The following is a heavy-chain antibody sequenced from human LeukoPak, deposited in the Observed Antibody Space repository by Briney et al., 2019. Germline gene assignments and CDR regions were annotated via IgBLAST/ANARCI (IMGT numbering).Heavy chain of an antibody. CDR2: ISAYNGNT. CDR3: ARTRITMVRGTGWFDP. D-gene: IGHD3-10*01. Sequence: ASVKVSCKASGYTFTSYDINWVRQATGQGLEWMGWISAYNGNTNYAQKLQGRVTMTTDTSTSTAYMELRSLRSDDTAVYYCARTRITMVRGTGWFDPWGQGTLVTVSS. J-gene: IGHJ5*02. V-gene: IGHV1-18*01. CDR1: GYTFTSYD.